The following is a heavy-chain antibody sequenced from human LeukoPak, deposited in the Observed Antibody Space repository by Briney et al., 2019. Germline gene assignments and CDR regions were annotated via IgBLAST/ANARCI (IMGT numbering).Heavy chain of an antibody. D-gene: IGHD6-13*01. V-gene: IGHV1-2*02. CDR2: INPNSGGT. CDR1: GYTFTGYY. Sequence: ASVKVSCKASGYTFTGYYMHWVRQAPGQGLEWMGWINPNSGGTNYAQKFQGRVTMTRDTSISTAYMELSRLRSDDTAVYYCARLANSSSYYYYYYMDVWGKGTTVTVSS. CDR3: ARLANSSSYYYYYYMDV. J-gene: IGHJ6*03.